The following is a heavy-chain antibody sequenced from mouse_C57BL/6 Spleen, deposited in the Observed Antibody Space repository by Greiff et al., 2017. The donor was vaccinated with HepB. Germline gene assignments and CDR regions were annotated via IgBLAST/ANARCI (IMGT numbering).Heavy chain of an antibody. D-gene: IGHD1-1*01. V-gene: IGHV1-64*01. CDR1: GYTFTSYW. Sequence: QVQLQQPGAELVKPGASVKLSCKASGYTFTSYWMHWVKQRPGQGLEWIGMIHPNSGSTNYNEKFKSKATLTVDKSSSTAYMQLSSLTSEDSAVYYCARRYYGSSWGWYFDVWGTGTTVTVSS. CDR2: IHPNSGST. J-gene: IGHJ1*03. CDR3: ARRYYGSSWGWYFDV.